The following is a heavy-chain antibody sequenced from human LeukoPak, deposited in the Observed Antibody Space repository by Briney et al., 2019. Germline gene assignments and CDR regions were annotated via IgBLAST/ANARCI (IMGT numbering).Heavy chain of an antibody. CDR2: IYHSGST. Sequence: SETLSLTCTVSGYSISSGYYWGWIRQPPGKGLEWIGSIYHSGSTYYIPTLKSRVTISLDTSKNQFSLKLSSVTAADTAVYYCAREDYDYVWGSYRPFDYWGQGTLVTVSS. D-gene: IGHD3-16*02. J-gene: IGHJ4*02. V-gene: IGHV4-38-2*02. CDR1: GYSISSGYY. CDR3: AREDYDYVWGSYRPFDY.